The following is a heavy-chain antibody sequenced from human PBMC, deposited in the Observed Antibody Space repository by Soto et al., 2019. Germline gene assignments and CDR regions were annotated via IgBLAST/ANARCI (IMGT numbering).Heavy chain of an antibody. CDR2: IGRTGDAT. CDR1: GFTFSYSG. CDR3: AKDRVRYYYDSSGPFFDY. D-gene: IGHD3-22*01. Sequence: GGSLRLSCTASGFTFSYSGMTWVRQTPGKGLEWVSSIGRTGDATFYADSVKGRFTISRDNSKNTLYLQMNSLRAEDTAVYYCAKDRVRYYYDSSGPFFDYWGQGTLVTVS. V-gene: IGHV3-23*01. J-gene: IGHJ4*02.